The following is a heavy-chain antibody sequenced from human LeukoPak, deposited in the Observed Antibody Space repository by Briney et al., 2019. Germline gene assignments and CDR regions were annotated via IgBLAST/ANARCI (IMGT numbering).Heavy chain of an antibody. V-gene: IGHV3-23*01. CDR1: GFTFSSYA. CDR3: AKVAYPTYYYDSSGYYYGGYYFDY. J-gene: IGHJ4*02. CDR2: ISGSGGST. Sequence: GGSLRLSCAASGFTFSSYAMSWVRQAPGKGLEWVSAISGSGGSTYYADSVKGGFTISRDNSKNTLYLQMNSLRAEDTAVYYCAKVAYPTYYYDSSGYYYGGYYFDYWGQGTLVTVSS. D-gene: IGHD3-22*01.